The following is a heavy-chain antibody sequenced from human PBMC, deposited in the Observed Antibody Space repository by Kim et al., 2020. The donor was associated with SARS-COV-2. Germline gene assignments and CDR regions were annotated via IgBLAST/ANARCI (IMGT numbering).Heavy chain of an antibody. J-gene: IGHJ6*02. CDR1: GFTFSSYA. V-gene: IGHV3-23*01. Sequence: GGSLRLSCAASGFTFSSYAMSWVRQAPGKGLEWVSAISCSGGSTYYADSVKGRFTISRDNSKNTLYLQMNSLRAEDTAVYYCAKMTGDYGDYYYGMDVWGQGTTVTVSS. CDR2: ISCSGGST. CDR3: AKMTGDYGDYYYGMDV. D-gene: IGHD4-17*01.